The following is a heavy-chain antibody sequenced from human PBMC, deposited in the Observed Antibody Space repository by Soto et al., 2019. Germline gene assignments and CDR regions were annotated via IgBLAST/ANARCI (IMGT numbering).Heavy chain of an antibody. Sequence: SETLSVTCTVSGGSISTNDWSWIRQPPGKGLEWIGYISSSGYTNYNASLKSRITISIDTSKNQFSLKLTSVTAADTAVYYCASLHGARFDPWGQGTLVTVSS. D-gene: IGHD4-17*01. CDR2: ISSSGYT. V-gene: IGHV4-4*08. J-gene: IGHJ5*02. CDR1: GGSISTND. CDR3: ASLHGARFDP.